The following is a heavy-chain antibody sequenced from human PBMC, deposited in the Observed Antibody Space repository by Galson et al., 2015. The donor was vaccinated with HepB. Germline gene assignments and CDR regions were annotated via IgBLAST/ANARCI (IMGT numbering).Heavy chain of an antibody. J-gene: IGHJ4*02. CDR3: AKDSVRPPKEAPSYYYYGSGTPPDY. CDR1: GFTFSSYA. Sequence: SLRLSCAASGFTFSSYAMSWVRQAPGKGLEWVSAISGSGGSTYYADSVKGRFTISRDNSKNTLYLQMNSLRAEDTAVYYCAKDSVRPPKEAPSYYYYGSGTPPDYWGQGTLVTVSS. D-gene: IGHD3-10*01. V-gene: IGHV3-23*01. CDR2: ISGSGGST.